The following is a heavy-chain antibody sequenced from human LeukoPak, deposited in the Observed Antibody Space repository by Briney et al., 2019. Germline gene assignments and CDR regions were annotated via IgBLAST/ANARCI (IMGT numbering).Heavy chain of an antibody. Sequence: ASVKVSCKASGGTFSSYTISWVRQAPGQGLEWMGRIIPILGIANYAQKFQGRVTITADKSTSTAYMELSSLRSEDTAVYYRARDPMATTPSDFWGQGTLVTVSS. J-gene: IGHJ4*02. CDR1: GGTFSSYT. V-gene: IGHV1-69*04. D-gene: IGHD5-24*01. CDR2: IIPILGIA. CDR3: ARDPMATTPSDF.